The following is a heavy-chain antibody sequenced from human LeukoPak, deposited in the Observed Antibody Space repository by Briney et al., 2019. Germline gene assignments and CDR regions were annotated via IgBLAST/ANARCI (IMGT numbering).Heavy chain of an antibody. CDR2: IYHSGST. CDR3: ASARRGYVRLDY. Sequence: SETLSLTCEVSGGSFSGYYWTWIRQSPGKGLEWIGEIYHSGSTNYNPSLMRRVTMSVDTSKNQFSLSLTAVTDADTALYYCASARRGYVRLDYWGQGTLVTVSS. V-gene: IGHV4-34*01. J-gene: IGHJ4*02. D-gene: IGHD5-12*01. CDR1: GGSFSGYY.